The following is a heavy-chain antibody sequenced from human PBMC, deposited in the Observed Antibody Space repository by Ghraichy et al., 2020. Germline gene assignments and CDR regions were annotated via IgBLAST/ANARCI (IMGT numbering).Heavy chain of an antibody. CDR3: ARASTYYDFWSGCFFDY. CDR2: ISSRSSTI. D-gene: IGHD3-3*01. CDR1: GFTFSSYS. J-gene: IGHJ4*02. V-gene: IGHV3-48*02. Sequence: GGSLRLSCAASGFTFSSYSMNWVRQAPGKGLEWVSYISSRSSTIYYADSVKGRFTISRDNAKNSLYLQMNSLRDEDTAVYYCARASTYYDFWSGCFFDYWGPGTLVTVSS.